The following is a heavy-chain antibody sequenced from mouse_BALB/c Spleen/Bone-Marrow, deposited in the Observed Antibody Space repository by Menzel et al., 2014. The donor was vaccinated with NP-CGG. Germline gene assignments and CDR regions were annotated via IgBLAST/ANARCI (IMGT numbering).Heavy chain of an antibody. J-gene: IGHJ3*01. V-gene: IGHV1-14*01. Sequence: VQLQQSGPELVKPGASVKMSCKASGYTFTSYVVHWVKQQPGQGLDWIGYVNPYNDDTKYNEKFKGKATLTSDKSSITAYTELSSLTSEDSAVYYCARGNYYVFSYWGQGTLVTVSA. D-gene: IGHD2-1*01. CDR1: GYTFTSYV. CDR2: VNPYNDDT. CDR3: ARGNYYVFSY.